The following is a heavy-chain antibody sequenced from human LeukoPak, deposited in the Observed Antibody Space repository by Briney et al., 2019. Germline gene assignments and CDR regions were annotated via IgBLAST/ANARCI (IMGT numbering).Heavy chain of an antibody. V-gene: IGHV1-46*01. J-gene: IGHJ4*02. Sequence: ASVKVSCKASGYTFTSYYMHWVRQAPGQGLEWMGIINPSGGSTSYAQKFQGRVTMTRDMSTSTVYMELSSLRSEDTAVYYCARASRYSYGTGYYYDSSGYFDYWGQGTLVTVSS. CDR1: GYTFTSYY. CDR2: INPSGGST. D-gene: IGHD3-22*01. CDR3: ARASRYSYGTGYYYDSSGYFDY.